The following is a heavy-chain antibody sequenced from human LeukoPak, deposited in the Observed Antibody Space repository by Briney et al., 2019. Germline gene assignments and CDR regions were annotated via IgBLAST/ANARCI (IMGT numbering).Heavy chain of an antibody. CDR2: IKQDGSEK. D-gene: IGHD3-10*01. CDR3: ARDFLWGSGSR. CDR1: GFTFSSYW. V-gene: IGHV3-7*01. Sequence: GGSLSLSCAASGFTFSSYWMSWVRQAPGKGLEWVANIKQDGSEKYYVDSVKGRFTISRDNAKDSLFLQMNSLRAEDTAVYYCARDFLWGSGSRWGQGTLVTVSS. J-gene: IGHJ4*02.